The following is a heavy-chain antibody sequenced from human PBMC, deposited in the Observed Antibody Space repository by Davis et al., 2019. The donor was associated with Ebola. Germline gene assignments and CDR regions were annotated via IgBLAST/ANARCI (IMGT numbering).Heavy chain of an antibody. D-gene: IGHD3-16*01. CDR2: IRQDGSEK. J-gene: IGHJ5*02. V-gene: IGHV3-7*03. CDR1: GFSFSSHW. Sequence: GESLKIPCAASGFSFSSHWMSWVRQAPGKGLEWVANIRQDGSEKHYVDSVKGRFTIPRDNAKNSLYLQMNSLRAEDTAVYYCAREAVWRFDPWGQGTLVTVSS. CDR3: AREAVWRFDP.